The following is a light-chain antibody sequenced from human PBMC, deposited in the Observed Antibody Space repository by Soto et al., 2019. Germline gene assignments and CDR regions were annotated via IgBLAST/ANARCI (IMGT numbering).Light chain of an antibody. CDR1: QDISRY. Sequence: AIRMTQSPSSLSASPGDRVTITCRASQDISRYLAWYQQKPGKAPKVLIYGASTLEDGVPSRFSGSGSGTDFTLTITYLQSEDFATYYCQHFHSYPITFGQGTRLEI. CDR2: GAS. CDR3: QHFHSYPIT. J-gene: IGKJ5*01. V-gene: IGKV1-8*01.